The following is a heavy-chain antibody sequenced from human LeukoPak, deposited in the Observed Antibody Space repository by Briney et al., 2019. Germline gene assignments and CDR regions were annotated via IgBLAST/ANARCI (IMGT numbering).Heavy chain of an antibody. CDR1: GFTFSSYG. Sequence: PGGSLRLSCAASGFTFSSYGMHWVRQAPGKGLEWVAVISYDGSNKYYADSVKGRFTISRDNSKNTLYLQMNSLRAEDTAVYYGARGTPSSSGWLYYGMDVWGQGTTVTVSS. CDR2: ISYDGSNK. CDR3: ARGTPSSSGWLYYGMDV. J-gene: IGHJ6*02. D-gene: IGHD6-19*01. V-gene: IGHV3-30*03.